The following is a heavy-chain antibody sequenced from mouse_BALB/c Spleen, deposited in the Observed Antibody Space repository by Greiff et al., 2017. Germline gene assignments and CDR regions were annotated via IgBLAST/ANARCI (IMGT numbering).Heavy chain of an antibody. CDR1: GYTFTSYW. D-gene: IGHD4-1*02. Sequence: VQLQQPGAELVRPGASVKLSCKASGYTFTSYWINWVKQRPGQGLEWIGNIYPSDSYTNYNQKFKDKATLTVDKSSSTAYMQLSSPTSEDSAVYYCTTNWDAWFAYWGQGTLVTVSA. CDR3: TTNWDAWFAY. J-gene: IGHJ3*01. V-gene: IGHV1-69*02. CDR2: IYPSDSYT.